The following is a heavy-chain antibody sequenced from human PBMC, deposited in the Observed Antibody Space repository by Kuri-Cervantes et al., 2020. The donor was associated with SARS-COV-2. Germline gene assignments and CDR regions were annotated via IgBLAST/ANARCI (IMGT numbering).Heavy chain of an antibody. Sequence: GGSLRLSCAAPGFTFSSYAMHWVRQAPGKGLEWVAVISYDGSNKYHADSVKGRFTISRDNSKNTLYLQMDSLRAEDTAVYYCVPRQRDSGIWSPDYWGQGTLVTVSS. J-gene: IGHJ4*02. V-gene: IGHV3-30*07. D-gene: IGHD6-13*01. CDR2: ISYDGSNK. CDR1: GFTFSSYA. CDR3: VPRQRDSGIWSPDY.